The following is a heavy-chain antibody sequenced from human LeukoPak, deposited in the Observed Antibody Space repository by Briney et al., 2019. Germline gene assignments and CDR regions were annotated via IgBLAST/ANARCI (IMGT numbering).Heavy chain of an antibody. V-gene: IGHV3-20*04. Sequence: GSLRLSCAASGFTFDDYGMSWVRQAPGKGLEWVSGINWNGGSTGYADSVKGRFTISRDNAKNSLYLQMNSLRAEDTALYYCARVGFYSSGWYYFDYWGQGTLVTVSS. CDR3: ARVGFYSSGWYYFDY. CDR2: INWNGGST. CDR1: GFTFDDYG. D-gene: IGHD6-19*01. J-gene: IGHJ4*02.